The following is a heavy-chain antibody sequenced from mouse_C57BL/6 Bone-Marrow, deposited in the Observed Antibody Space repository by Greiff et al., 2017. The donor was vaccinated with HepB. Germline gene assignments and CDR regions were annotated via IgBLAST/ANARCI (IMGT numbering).Heavy chain of an antibody. CDR3: ARLTTVVARYFDV. Sequence: QVQLQQSGPELVKPGASVKISCKASGYAFSSSWMNWVKQRPGKGLEWIGRIYPGDGDTNYNGKFKGKATLTADKSSSTAYMELRSLTSEDSAVYYCARLTTVVARYFDVWGTGTTVTVSS. CDR2: IYPGDGDT. CDR1: GYAFSSSW. D-gene: IGHD1-1*01. V-gene: IGHV1-82*01. J-gene: IGHJ1*03.